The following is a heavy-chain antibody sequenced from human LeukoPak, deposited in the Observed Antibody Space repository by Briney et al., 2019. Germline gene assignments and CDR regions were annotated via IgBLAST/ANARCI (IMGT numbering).Heavy chain of an antibody. V-gene: IGHV4-4*02. J-gene: IGHJ6*02. CDR1: GGSISSSNW. CDR3: ARYLADYPYYYYGMDV. CDR2: IYHSGST. Sequence: PSGTLSLTCAVSGGSISSSNWWSWVRQPPGKGLEWIREIYHSGSTNYNPSLKSRVTISVDTSKNQFSLKLSSVTAADTAVYYCARYLADYPYYYYGMDVWGQGTTVTVSS. D-gene: IGHD4/OR15-4a*01.